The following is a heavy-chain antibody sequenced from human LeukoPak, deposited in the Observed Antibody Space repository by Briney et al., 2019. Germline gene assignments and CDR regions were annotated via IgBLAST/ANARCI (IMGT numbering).Heavy chain of an antibody. D-gene: IGHD5-24*01. J-gene: IGHJ5*02. CDR1: GGSISTHY. Sequence: PSETLSLTCSVSGGSISTHYYNWIRQSPGKGLEWIGRISYSGSTNYNPSLQSRVTISIDTSKNQSSLRLTSVTAADTAVYYCAKRGVEMSAVRPDNWLDPWGQGTMVTVSS. CDR3: AKRGVEMSAVRPDNWLDP. V-gene: IGHV4-59*08. CDR2: ISYSGST.